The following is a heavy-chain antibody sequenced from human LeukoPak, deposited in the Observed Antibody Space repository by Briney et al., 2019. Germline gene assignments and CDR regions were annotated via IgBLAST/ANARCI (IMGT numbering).Heavy chain of an antibody. V-gene: IGHV4-59*01. CDR1: GGSISSYY. CDR3: ARDRGTYFDY. J-gene: IGHJ4*02. CDR2: IYYSRST. Sequence: SETLTLTCTVSGGSISSYYWSWIRQPPGKGLEWIGYIYYSRSTNYNPSLKSRLTISVDTSKNQFSLKLSSVTAADTAVYYCARDRGTYFDYCGQGTLVTVSS. D-gene: IGHD1-26*01.